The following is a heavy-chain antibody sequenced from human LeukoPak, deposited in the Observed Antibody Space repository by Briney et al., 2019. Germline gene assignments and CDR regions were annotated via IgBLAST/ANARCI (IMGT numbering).Heavy chain of an antibody. D-gene: IGHD4-17*01. Sequence: GGSLRLSCAASGFAYSHYWMTWVRQAPGKGLEWVANIKPDGSDQYYVDSVKGRFTISRDNAKNSLYLHMNSLRGEDTAVYYCARDYADYWGQGTLVTVSS. J-gene: IGHJ4*02. CDR1: GFAYSHYW. CDR2: IKPDGSDQ. V-gene: IGHV3-7*01. CDR3: ARDYADY.